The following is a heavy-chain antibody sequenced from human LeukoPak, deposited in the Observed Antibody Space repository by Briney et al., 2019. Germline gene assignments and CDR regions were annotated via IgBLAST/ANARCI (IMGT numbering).Heavy chain of an antibody. V-gene: IGHV1-69*13. CDR2: IIPIFGTA. Sequence: SVKVSCKASGGTFSSYAISWVRQAPGQGLEWMGGIIPIFGTANYAQKFQGRVTITADESTSTAYMELSSLRSEDTAVYYCAREGGIAVAGTYQSVFDYWGQGTLVTVPS. CDR1: GGTFSSYA. D-gene: IGHD6-19*01. J-gene: IGHJ4*02. CDR3: AREGGIAVAGTYQSVFDY.